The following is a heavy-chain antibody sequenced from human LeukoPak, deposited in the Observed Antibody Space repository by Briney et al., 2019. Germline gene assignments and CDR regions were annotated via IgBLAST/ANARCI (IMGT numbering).Heavy chain of an antibody. V-gene: IGHV1-2*02. J-gene: IGHJ5*02. Sequence: ASVKVSCKASGYTFTDHYIHWVRQAPGQGLEWMGWINPNSGDTKYAQKFQGRVTMTRDTSTSTAYMELSRLRSDDTAIYYCARVNTVVSWFDPWGQGTLVTVSS. CDR1: GYTFTDHY. D-gene: IGHD2-2*02. CDR3: ARVNTVVSWFDP. CDR2: INPNSGDT.